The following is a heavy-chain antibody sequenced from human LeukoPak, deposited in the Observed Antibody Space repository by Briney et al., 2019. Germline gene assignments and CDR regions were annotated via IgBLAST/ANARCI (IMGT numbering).Heavy chain of an antibody. D-gene: IGHD4/OR15-4a*01. CDR1: GFTFSSFT. V-gene: IGHV3-48*04. CDR2: ISGTTDTI. J-gene: IGHJ4*02. CDR3: ARRRVLSVARALDY. Sequence: GGSLRLSCAATGFTFSSFTMNWVRQAPGKGLEWVSSISGTTDTIYYADSVKGRFTISRNNANNSVSLQMNSLRPEDTAVYFCARRRVLSVARALDYWGQGTLVTVSS.